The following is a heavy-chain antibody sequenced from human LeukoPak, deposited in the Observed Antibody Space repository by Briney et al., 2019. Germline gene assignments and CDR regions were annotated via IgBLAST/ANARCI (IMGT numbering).Heavy chain of an antibody. D-gene: IGHD5-12*01. J-gene: IGHJ4*02. CDR1: GFTFSSYG. CDR2: IRYDGSNK. CDR3: AKDLVPLGYSAYDAGDY. V-gene: IGHV3-30*02. Sequence: PGGSLRLSCAASGFTFSSYGMHWVRQAPGKGLEWVAFIRYDGSNKYYADSVKGRFTISRDNSKNTLYLQMNSLRAEDTAVYYSAKDLVPLGYSAYDAGDYWGQGTLVTVSS.